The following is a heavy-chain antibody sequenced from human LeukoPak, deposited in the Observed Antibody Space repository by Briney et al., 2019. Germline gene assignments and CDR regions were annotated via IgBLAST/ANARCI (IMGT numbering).Heavy chain of an antibody. J-gene: IGHJ6*03. V-gene: IGHV4-59*12. Sequence: SETLSLTCTVSGGSISSYYWSWIRQPPGKGLEWIGYIYYSGSTNYNPSLKSRVTISVDTSKNQFSLKLSSVTAADTAVYYCARVGGSGSYYSSRYYYYYMDVWGKGTTVTVSS. CDR1: GGSISSYY. D-gene: IGHD3-10*01. CDR2: IYYSGST. CDR3: ARVGGSGSYYSSRYYYYYMDV.